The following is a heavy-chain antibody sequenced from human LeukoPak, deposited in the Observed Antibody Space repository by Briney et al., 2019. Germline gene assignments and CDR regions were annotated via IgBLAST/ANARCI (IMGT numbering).Heavy chain of an antibody. V-gene: IGHV4-31*03. Sequence: SETLSLTCTVSGGSIGSGGYYWSWIRQHPGKGLEWIGYIYYSGSTYYNPSLKSRVTISVDTSKNQFSLKLSSVTAADTAVYYCAREYGSGQGFDYWGQGTLVTVSS. J-gene: IGHJ4*02. CDR2: IYYSGST. D-gene: IGHD3-10*01. CDR3: AREYGSGQGFDY. CDR1: GGSIGSGGYY.